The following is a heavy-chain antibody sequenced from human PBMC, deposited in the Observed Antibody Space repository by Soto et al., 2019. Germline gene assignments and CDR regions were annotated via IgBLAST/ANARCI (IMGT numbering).Heavy chain of an antibody. Sequence: GGSLRLSSAASRLNFGDHGMSRFRQAPGKGLEWVSGISWNGGSSGYGDSVKGRFTITRDNAKNSLYLQINSLRAEDTALYYCARGYTGSNDYWGQGTLVTAPQ. D-gene: IGHD1-26*01. CDR1: RLNFGDHG. V-gene: IGHV3-20*03. CDR3: ARGYTGSNDY. J-gene: IGHJ4*02. CDR2: ISWNGGSS.